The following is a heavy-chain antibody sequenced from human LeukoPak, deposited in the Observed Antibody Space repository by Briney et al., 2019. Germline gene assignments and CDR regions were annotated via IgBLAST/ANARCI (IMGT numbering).Heavy chain of an antibody. CDR1: GYSISSGYY. J-gene: IGHJ4*02. D-gene: IGHD2-15*01. CDR3: ASTAATIDFDY. V-gene: IGHV4-38-2*01. Sequence: PSETLSLTCAVSGYSISSGYYWGWIRQPPGKGQAWIGSIYHSGSTYYNPSLKSRVTISVDTSKNQFSLKLSSVTAADTAVYYCASTAATIDFDYWGQGTLVTVSS. CDR2: IYHSGST.